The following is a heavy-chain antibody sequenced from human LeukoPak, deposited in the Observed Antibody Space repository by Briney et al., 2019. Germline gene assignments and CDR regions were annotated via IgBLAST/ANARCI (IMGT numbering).Heavy chain of an antibody. J-gene: IGHJ4*02. D-gene: IGHD2-21*01. CDR3: ARHIYCGAECYTLDY. CDR1: GGSINSYY. V-gene: IGHV4-59*08. CDR2: IYYSGST. Sequence: SETLSLTSTVSGGSINSYYSSWIRHPPGEGLEWIGYIYYSGSTNYNPSLKSRVAISVDTSKTQFSLKLSSVPAADTAVCYCARHIYCGAECYTLDYWGQGTLVTVSS.